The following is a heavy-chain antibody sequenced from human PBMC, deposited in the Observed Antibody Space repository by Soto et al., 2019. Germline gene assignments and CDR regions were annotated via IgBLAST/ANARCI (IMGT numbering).Heavy chain of an antibody. CDR2: IDYSGNT. V-gene: IGHV4-59*01. J-gene: IGHJ4*02. Sequence: PSETLSLTCAVSGGSINSYYCCWIRQPPGKGLEWIASIDYSGNTNCDPSLKSRVAISVDTSKNQFSLKLSSVTVADTAVYFCARGSSAFEWWGEGTLVTVSS. CDR1: GGSINSYY. D-gene: IGHD5-12*01. CDR3: ARGSSAFEW.